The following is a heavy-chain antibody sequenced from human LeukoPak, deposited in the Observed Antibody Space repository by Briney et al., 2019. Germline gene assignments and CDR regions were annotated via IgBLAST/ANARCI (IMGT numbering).Heavy chain of an antibody. Sequence: GGSLRLSCAASGFTLSNAWMSWVRQAPGKGLEWVGRIKSKTDGGTTDYAAPVKGRFTISRDDSKNTLYLQMNSLKTEDTAVYYCTTGLAARPPFYWGQGTLVTVSS. J-gene: IGHJ4*02. CDR3: TTGLAARPPFY. D-gene: IGHD6-6*01. CDR2: IKSKTDGGTT. V-gene: IGHV3-15*01. CDR1: GFTLSNAW.